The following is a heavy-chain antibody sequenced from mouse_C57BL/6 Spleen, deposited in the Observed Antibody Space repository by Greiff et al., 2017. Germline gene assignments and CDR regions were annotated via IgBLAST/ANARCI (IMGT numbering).Heavy chain of an antibody. CDR2: IILNYGTT. CDR1: GYPSTDYN. D-gene: IGHD2-5*01. Sequence: FQLQQLGPELVRLGAPVKFSCKALGYPSTDYNMNWVNQSHGKSLEWIGVIILNYGTTSYNQKFKGKATLTVDQSSSTAYMQLNSLTSQDSAVYYCARETSYYINSYYFDYWGQGATLTVSS. J-gene: IGHJ2*01. V-gene: IGHV1-39*01. CDR3: ARETSYYINSYYFDY.